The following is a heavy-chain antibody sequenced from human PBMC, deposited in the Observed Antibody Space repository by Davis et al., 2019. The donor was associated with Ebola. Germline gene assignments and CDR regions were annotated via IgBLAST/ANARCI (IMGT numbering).Heavy chain of an antibody. CDR2: IWYDGSNT. J-gene: IGHJ4*02. CDR1: GFTFSNYG. Sequence: GESLKISCAASGFTFSNYGMDWVRQAPGKGLAWVAIIWYDGSNTYYADSVKGRFTISRNNSKNTLSLQRNSLRAEVTAVYYCARDGETGGFDYWGQGTLVTVSS. CDR3: ARDGETGGFDY. V-gene: IGHV3-33*08.